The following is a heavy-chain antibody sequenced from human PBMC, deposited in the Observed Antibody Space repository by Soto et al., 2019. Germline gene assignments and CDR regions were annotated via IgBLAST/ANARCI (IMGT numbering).Heavy chain of an antibody. J-gene: IGHJ4*02. V-gene: IGHV3-11*01. CDR2: IHRTGSPV. Sequence: PGGSLRLSCATSGFSFTDFYMVWIRQAPGKGLEWISYIHRTGSPVYYAGSVKGRFTPSRDNAKTSLSLQMNSLRAEDTAVYFCARLFYNWNSWVDSWGRGTLVTVSS. D-gene: IGHD1-20*01. CDR3: ARLFYNWNSWVDS. CDR1: GFSFTDFY.